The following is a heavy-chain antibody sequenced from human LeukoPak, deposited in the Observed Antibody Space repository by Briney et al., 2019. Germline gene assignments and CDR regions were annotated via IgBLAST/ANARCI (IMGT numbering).Heavy chain of an antibody. CDR2: IYYSGST. CDR1: GGSISSGDDY. D-gene: IGHD2-2*01. Sequence: KPSETLSLTCTVSGGSISSGDDYWSWIRQPPGKGLEWIGYIYYSGSTYYNPSLKSRVTISVDTSKNQFSLKLSSVTAADTAVYYCARYAADIVVVPAAMGAYFDYWGQGTLVTVSS. J-gene: IGHJ4*02. V-gene: IGHV4-30-4*01. CDR3: ARYAADIVVVPAAMGAYFDY.